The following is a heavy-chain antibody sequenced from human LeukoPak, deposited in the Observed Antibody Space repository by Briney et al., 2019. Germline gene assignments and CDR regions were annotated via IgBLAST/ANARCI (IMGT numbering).Heavy chain of an antibody. J-gene: IGHJ4*02. CDR3: ARAFPGRYSGYEPIDY. CDR1: GYTFTSYA. D-gene: IGHD5-12*01. Sequence: RRASVKVSCKASGYTFTSYAMNWVRQAPGQGLEWMGWINTNTGNPTYAQGFTGRFVFSLDTSVSTAYLQISSLKAEDTAVYYCARAFPGRYSGYEPIDYWGQGTLVTVSS. CDR2: INTNTGNP. V-gene: IGHV7-4-1*02.